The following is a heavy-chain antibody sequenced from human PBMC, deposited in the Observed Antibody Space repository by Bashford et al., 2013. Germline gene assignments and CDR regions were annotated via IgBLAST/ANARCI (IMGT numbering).Heavy chain of an antibody. J-gene: IGHJ6*02. CDR3: ARLYMTGTTFGYYYGMDV. CDR2: LYQWEH. D-gene: IGHD1-7*01. Sequence: SSETLSLTCTVSGGSISSYYWSWIRQPPEGTGVDWAYLYQWEHQLQPSLKSRVTMSVDTSKNQFSLKLSSVTAADTAVYYCARLYMTGTTFGYYYGMDVWGQGTTVTVSS. V-gene: IGHV4-4*07. CDR1: GGSISSYY.